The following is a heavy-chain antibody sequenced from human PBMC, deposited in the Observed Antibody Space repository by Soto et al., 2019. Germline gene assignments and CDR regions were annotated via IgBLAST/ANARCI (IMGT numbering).Heavy chain of an antibody. D-gene: IGHD3-22*01. Sequence: PGGSLRLSCAASGFTFSSYWMSWVRQAPGKGLEWVANIKQDGSEKYYVESVKGRVTISRDNATNSLYLQLNSLRAEDTAVYYCAREGYYYDSSGYYAFDSWGQGTLVTVSS. V-gene: IGHV3-7*01. CDR3: AREGYYYDSSGYYAFDS. J-gene: IGHJ4*02. CDR1: GFTFSSYW. CDR2: IKQDGSEK.